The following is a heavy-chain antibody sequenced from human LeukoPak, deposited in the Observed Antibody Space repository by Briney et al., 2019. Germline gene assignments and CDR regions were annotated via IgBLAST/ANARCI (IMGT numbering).Heavy chain of an antibody. CDR3: TGSGYNYYYYGMDV. CDR1: GFTFSSYG. D-gene: IGHD6-19*01. Sequence: GGSLRLSCAASGFTFSSYGMHWFRQAPGKGLEWVGFIRSKAYGGTTEYAASVKGRFTISRDDSKSIAYLQMNSLKTEDTAVYYCTGSGYNYYYYGMDVWGQGTTVTVSS. CDR2: IRSKAYGGTT. V-gene: IGHV3-49*03. J-gene: IGHJ6*02.